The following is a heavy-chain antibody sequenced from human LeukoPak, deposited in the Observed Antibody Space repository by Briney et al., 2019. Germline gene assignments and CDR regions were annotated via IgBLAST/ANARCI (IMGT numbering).Heavy chain of an antibody. V-gene: IGHV3-66*01. CDR2: SYSGGST. CDR1: GFTVNSNY. D-gene: IGHD3-3*02. Sequence: PGGSLRLSCAASGFTVNSNYMSWVRQAPGKGLEWVSVSYSGGSTYYADSVKGRFTISRDNSKNTLYLQMNSLRAEDTAVYYCARGDKYIAFSPPLQGFDYWGQGTLVTVSS. J-gene: IGHJ4*02. CDR3: ARGDKYIAFSPPLQGFDY.